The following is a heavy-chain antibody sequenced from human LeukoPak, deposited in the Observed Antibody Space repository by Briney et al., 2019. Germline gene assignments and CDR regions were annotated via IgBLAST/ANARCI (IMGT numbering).Heavy chain of an antibody. CDR1: GGSLSSGDSH. CDR2: IYYSGST. CDR3: TSGELWSGGA. V-gene: IGHV4-31*03. J-gene: IGHJ5*02. D-gene: IGHD3-16*01. Sequence: PSETLSRTCTVSGGSLSSGDSHWTWIRQHPGKGLEWIGNIYYSGSTYYNPSLKSRVTISLDTSKNQFSLKLSSVTAADTAVYYCTSGELWSGGAWGQGILVTVSS.